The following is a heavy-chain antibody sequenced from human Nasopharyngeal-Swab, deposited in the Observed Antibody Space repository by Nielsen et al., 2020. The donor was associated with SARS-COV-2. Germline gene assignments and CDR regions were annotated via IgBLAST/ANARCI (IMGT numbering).Heavy chain of an antibody. CDR2: IKQNGIEK. V-gene: IGHV3-7*01. Sequence: GESLKISCAASGFTFSDYYMSWIRQAPGKGLEWVANIKQNGIEKYYVDSVKGRFTISRDNAKKSLYLQMNSLRAEDTAVYYCASSDYYDSSSYSHFDFWGRGTLVTISS. D-gene: IGHD3-22*01. CDR3: ASSDYYDSSSYSHFDF. CDR1: GFTFSDYY. J-gene: IGHJ4*02.